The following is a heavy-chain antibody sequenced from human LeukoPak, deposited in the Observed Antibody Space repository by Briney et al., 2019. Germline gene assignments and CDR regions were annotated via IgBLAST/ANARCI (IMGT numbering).Heavy chain of an antibody. Sequence: LGESLKISCKASGYSFTNYWIGWVRQMPGKGLEWKAIIYPGDSATRYSPSFQGQVTISADKSISTAYLQWSSLEASDSAMYYCARRLRLRSTDYYFDYWGQGTLVTVSS. CDR1: GYSFTNYW. V-gene: IGHV5-51*01. D-gene: IGHD4-17*01. CDR2: IYPGDSAT. J-gene: IGHJ4*02. CDR3: ARRLRLRSTDYYFDY.